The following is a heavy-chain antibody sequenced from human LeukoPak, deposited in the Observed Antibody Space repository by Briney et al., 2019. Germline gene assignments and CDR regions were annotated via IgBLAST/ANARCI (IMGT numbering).Heavy chain of an antibody. V-gene: IGHV1-8*01. CDR2: MNPNSGKI. CDR1: GYTFTSYD. D-gene: IGHD1-26*01. Sequence: ASVKVSCKASGYTFTSYDINWVRQATGQGLEWMGWMNPNSGKIGYAQKFQGRVTMTRNTSISTAYMELSSLRSEDTAVYYCARGVKWELTFDYWGQGTLVTVSS. J-gene: IGHJ4*02. CDR3: ARGVKWELTFDY.